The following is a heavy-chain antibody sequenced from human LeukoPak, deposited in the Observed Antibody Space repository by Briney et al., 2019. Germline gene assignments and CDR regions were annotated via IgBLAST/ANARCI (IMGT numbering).Heavy chain of an antibody. V-gene: IGHV4-34*01. CDR2: INHSGST. CDR1: GGSFSGYY. J-gene: IGHJ4*02. D-gene: IGHD5-24*01. Sequence: TETLSLTCAVYGGSFSGYYWSWIRQPPGKGLEWIGEINHSGSTNYNPSLKSRVTISVDTSKNQFSLKLSSVTAADTAVYYCARLATVDLYYFDYWGQGTLVTVSS. CDR3: ARLATVDLYYFDY.